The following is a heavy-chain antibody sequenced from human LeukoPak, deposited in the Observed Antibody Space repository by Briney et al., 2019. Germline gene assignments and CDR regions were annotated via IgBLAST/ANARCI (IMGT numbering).Heavy chain of an antibody. CDR2: IKQDGSEK. V-gene: IGHV3-7*01. CDR3: ARVRDDFWSGHSAFDI. Sequence: GGSLRLSCAASGFTFSSYWMSWVRQAPGKGLEWVANIKQDGSEKYYVDSVKGRFTISRDNAKNSLCLQMNSLRAEDTAVYYCARVRDDFWSGHSAFDIWGQGTMVTVSS. J-gene: IGHJ3*02. D-gene: IGHD3-3*01. CDR1: GFTFSSYW.